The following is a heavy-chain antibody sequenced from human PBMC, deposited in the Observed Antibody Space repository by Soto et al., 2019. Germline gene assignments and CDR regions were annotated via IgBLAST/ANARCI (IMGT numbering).Heavy chain of an antibody. V-gene: IGHV3-33*01. Sequence: QVQLVESGGGVVQPGRSLRLSCAASGFTFSSYGMHWVRQAPGKGLEWVAVIWYDGSNKYYADSVKGRFTISRDNSKNTLYLQMSSLRAEDTAVYYCARDEMIVAGYFDYWGQGTLVTVSS. D-gene: IGHD3-22*01. CDR2: IWYDGSNK. CDR1: GFTFSSYG. J-gene: IGHJ4*02. CDR3: ARDEMIVAGYFDY.